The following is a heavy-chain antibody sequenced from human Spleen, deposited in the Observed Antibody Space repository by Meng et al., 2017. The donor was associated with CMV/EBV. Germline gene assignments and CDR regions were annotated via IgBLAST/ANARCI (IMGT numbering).Heavy chain of an antibody. CDR2: IQYDEGNK. CDR1: GFTFSESG. V-gene: IGHV3-30*02. J-gene: IGHJ4*02. CDR3: VKDNPVCHS. Sequence: QGPLWELGGGGVQPGGSLGLSCAASGFTFSESGMHWVRQAPGKGLEWVAFIQYDEGNKFYADSVKGRFTISRDTSKNTLYLQMDSLRLDDTAIYYCVKDNPVCHSWGQGTLVTVSS.